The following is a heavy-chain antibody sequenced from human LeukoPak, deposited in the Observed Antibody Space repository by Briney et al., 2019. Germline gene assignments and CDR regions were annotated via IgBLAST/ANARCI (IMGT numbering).Heavy chain of an antibody. V-gene: IGHV4-59*01. CDR3: ARSSTGSYFDY. J-gene: IGHJ4*02. CDR2: MYYSGST. Sequence: PSETLSLTCTVSGGSMSRYYWSWIRQPPGKGLEWIGYMYYSGSTKYNPSLKRRVTISVVTSKNQFSLKLSSATAADTAVYYCARSSTGSYFDYWGQGTLVTVSS. D-gene: IGHD3-3*02. CDR1: GGSMSRYY.